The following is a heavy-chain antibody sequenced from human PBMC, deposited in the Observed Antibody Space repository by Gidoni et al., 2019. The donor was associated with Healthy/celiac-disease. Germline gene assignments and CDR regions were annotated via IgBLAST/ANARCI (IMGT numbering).Heavy chain of an antibody. D-gene: IGHD2-21*02. CDR2: ISSNGGST. V-gene: IGHV3-64D*09. CDR1: GFTFSSYA. CDR3: VKDGAYCGGDCYSGGVDY. Sequence: EVQLVESGGGLVQPGGSLRLSCSASGFTFSSYAMHWVRQAPGKGLGYVSAISSNGGSTYYADSVKGRFTISRDNSKNTLYLQMSSLRAEDTAVYYCVKDGAYCGGDCYSGGVDYWGQGTLVTVSS. J-gene: IGHJ4*02.